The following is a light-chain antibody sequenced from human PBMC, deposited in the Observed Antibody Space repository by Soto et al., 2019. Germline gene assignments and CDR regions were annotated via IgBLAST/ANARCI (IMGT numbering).Light chain of an antibody. J-gene: IGKJ3*01. V-gene: IGKV3-15*01. CDR3: QQYNNWPPA. Sequence: EIVMTQSPATLSVSPGERATLSCRASQSVSSNLAWYQQKPGQAPRLLIYGASTRATGISARFSGSGSGTEFTLTISSLQSEDFAVYYCQQYNNWPPAFGRGTKVDIK. CDR2: GAS. CDR1: QSVSSN.